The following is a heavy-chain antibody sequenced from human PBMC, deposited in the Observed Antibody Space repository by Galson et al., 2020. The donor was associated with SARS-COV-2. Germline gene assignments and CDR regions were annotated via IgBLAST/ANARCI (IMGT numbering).Heavy chain of an antibody. D-gene: IGHD3-3*01. J-gene: IGHJ4*02. CDR3: ARKSFWSGFDFDY. CDR1: GFTFSSYG. Sequence: GGSLRLSCAASGFTFSSYGMHWVRQAPGKGLEWVAVIWYDGSNKYYADSVKGRFTISRDNSKNTLYLQMNSLRAEDTAVYYCARKSFWSGFDFDYWGQGTLVTVSS. CDR2: IWYDGSNK. V-gene: IGHV3-33*01.